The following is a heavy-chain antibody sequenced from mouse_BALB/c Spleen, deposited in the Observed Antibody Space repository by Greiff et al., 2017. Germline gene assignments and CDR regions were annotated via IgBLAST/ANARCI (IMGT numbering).Heavy chain of an antibody. Sequence: EVKVVESGGGLVQPGGSLKLSCAASGFTFSSYGMSWVRQTPDKRLELVATINSNGGSTYYPDSVKGRFTISRDNAKNTLYLQMSSLKSEDTAMYYCARDKRLTVYDYWGQGTTLTVSS. J-gene: IGHJ2*01. CDR2: INSNGGST. D-gene: IGHD4-1*01. V-gene: IGHV5-6-3*01. CDR1: GFTFSSYG. CDR3: ARDKRLTVYDY.